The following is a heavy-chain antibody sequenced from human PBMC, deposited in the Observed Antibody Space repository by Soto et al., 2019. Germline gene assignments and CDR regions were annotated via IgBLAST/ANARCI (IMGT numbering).Heavy chain of an antibody. Sequence: EVQLVESGGGLVQPGGSLRLSWAASGFTFSSYSMNWVRQAPGKGLEWVSYISSSSSTIYYADSVKGRFTISRDNAKNSLYLQMNSLRAEDTAVYYCARGLHYYDSSGYYWGQGTLVTVSS. CDR3: ARGLHYYDSSGYY. D-gene: IGHD3-22*01. CDR1: GFTFSSYS. V-gene: IGHV3-48*01. J-gene: IGHJ4*02. CDR2: ISSSSSTI.